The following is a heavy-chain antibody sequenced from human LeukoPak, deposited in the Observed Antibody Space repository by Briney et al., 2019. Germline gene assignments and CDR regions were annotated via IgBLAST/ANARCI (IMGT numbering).Heavy chain of an antibody. V-gene: IGHV3-30*03. D-gene: IGHD6-13*01. CDR2: ISYDGSNK. CDR1: GFTFSSYG. J-gene: IGHJ4*02. CDR3: APSIAAALDY. Sequence: GGSLRLSCAASGFTFSSYGMHWVRQAPGKGLEWVAVISYDGSNKYYADSVKGRFTISRDNSKNTLYLQMNSLRAEDTAVYYCAPSIAAALDYWGQGTLVTVSS.